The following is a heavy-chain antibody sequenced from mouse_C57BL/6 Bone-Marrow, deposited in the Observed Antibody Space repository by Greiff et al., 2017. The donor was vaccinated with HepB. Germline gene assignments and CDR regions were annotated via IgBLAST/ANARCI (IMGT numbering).Heavy chain of an antibody. D-gene: IGHD2-13*01. CDR1: GFTFSDYY. V-gene: IGHV5-12*01. Sequence: EVKLMESGGGLVQPGGSLKLSCAASGFTFSDYYMYWVRQTPEKRLEWVAYISNGGGSTYYTDTVKGRFTISIDNAKNTPYLQMSRLKSEDTAMYYCARHGALYGDWFAYWGQGTLVTVSA. CDR2: ISNGGGST. CDR3: ARHGALYGDWFAY. J-gene: IGHJ3*01.